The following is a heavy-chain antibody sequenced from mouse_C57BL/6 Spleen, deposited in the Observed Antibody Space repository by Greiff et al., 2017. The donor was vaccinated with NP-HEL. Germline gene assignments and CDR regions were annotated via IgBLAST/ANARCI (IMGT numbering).Heavy chain of an antibody. D-gene: IGHD2-3*01. Sequence: VQLQQSGPELVKPGASVKISCKASGYSFTGYYMNWVKQSPEKSLEWIGEINPSTGGTTYNQKFKAKATLTVDKSSSTADMQLKSLTSEDSAVYYCASYDGYYGGFAYWGQGTLVTVSA. CDR2: INPSTGGT. CDR1: GYSFTGYY. V-gene: IGHV1-42*01. J-gene: IGHJ3*01. CDR3: ASYDGYYGGFAY.